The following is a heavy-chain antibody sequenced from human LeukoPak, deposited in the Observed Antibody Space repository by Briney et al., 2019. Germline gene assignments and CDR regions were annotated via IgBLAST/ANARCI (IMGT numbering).Heavy chain of an antibody. V-gene: IGHV1-2*02. CDR1: GYTFTGYY. CDR3: ARGPLWFWELSL. J-gene: IGHJ4*02. D-gene: IGHD3-10*01. CDR2: INPNSGGT. Sequence: ASVKVSCKASGYTFTGYYMHWVRQAPGQGLEWMGWINPNSGGTNYAQKFQGRVTMTRDTSISTAYMELSSLRSEDTAVYYCARGPLWFWELSLWGQGTLVTVSS.